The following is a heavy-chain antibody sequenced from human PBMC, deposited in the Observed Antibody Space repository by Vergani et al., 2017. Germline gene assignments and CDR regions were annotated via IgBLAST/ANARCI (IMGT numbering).Heavy chain of an antibody. CDR2: IKSKTDGGTT. CDR1: GFTFSNAW. V-gene: IGHV3-15*01. Sequence: EVQLVESGGGLVKPGGSLRLSCAASGFTFSNAWMSWVRQAPGKGLEWVGRIKSKTDGGTTDYAAPVKGRFTISRDDSKNTLYLQMNSLKTEDTAVYYCTTALAQKNKTAFDIWGQGRMVSVSS. J-gene: IGHJ3*02. CDR3: TTALAQKNKTAFDI.